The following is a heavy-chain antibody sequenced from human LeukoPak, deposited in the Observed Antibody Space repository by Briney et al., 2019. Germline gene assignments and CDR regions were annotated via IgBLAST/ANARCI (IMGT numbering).Heavy chain of an antibody. CDR2: IYYSGST. D-gene: IGHD3-3*01. Sequence: SETLSLTCTVSGGSISSGGYYWSWIRQHPGKGLEWIGYIYYSGSTYYNPSLKSRVTISVDTSKNQFSLKLSSVTAADTAVYYCASRTIFGVDHWGQGTLVTVSP. CDR3: ASRTIFGVDH. V-gene: IGHV4-31*03. CDR1: GGSISSGGYY. J-gene: IGHJ4*02.